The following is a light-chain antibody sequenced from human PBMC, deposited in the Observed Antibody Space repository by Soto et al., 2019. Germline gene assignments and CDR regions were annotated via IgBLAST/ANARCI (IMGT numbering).Light chain of an antibody. CDR2: DVS. CDR3: SSYTSSSTLDVV. V-gene: IGLV2-14*01. CDR1: SSDVDGYNY. Sequence: QSVLTQPASVSGSPGQSITISCTGTSSDVDGYNYVSWYQQHPGKAPKLMIYDVSNRPSGVSNRFSGSKSGNTASLTISGLQAEDEADYYCSSYTSSSTLDVVFGGGTKLTVL. J-gene: IGLJ2*01.